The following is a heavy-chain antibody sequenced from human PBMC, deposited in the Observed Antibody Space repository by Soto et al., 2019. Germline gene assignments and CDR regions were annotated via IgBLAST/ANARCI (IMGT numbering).Heavy chain of an antibody. CDR3: ARTLGHSSGWYELNWFDP. CDR2: ISSSSSTI. Sequence: EVQLVESGGGLVQPGGSLRLSCAASGFTFSSYSMNWVRQAPGKGLEWVSYISSSSSTIYYADSVKGRFTISRDNAKTSLYLQMNSLRDEDTAVYYCARTLGHSSGWYELNWFDPWGQGTLVTVSS. D-gene: IGHD6-19*01. V-gene: IGHV3-48*02. CDR1: GFTFSSYS. J-gene: IGHJ5*02.